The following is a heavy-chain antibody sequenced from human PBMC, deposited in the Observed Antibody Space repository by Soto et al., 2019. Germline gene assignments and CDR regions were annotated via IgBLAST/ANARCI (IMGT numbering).Heavy chain of an antibody. CDR2: ISWNSGSI. CDR1: GFTFDDYA. J-gene: IGHJ4*02. V-gene: IGHV3-9*01. D-gene: IGHD3-22*01. Sequence: GGSLRLSCAASGFTFDDYAMHWVRQAPGKGLEWVSGISWNSGSIGYADSVKGRFTISRDNAKNSLYLQMNSLRAEDSAFYYYAKYISRRDSSGYYYYFDYWGQGTLVTVSS. CDR3: AKYISRRDSSGYYYYFDY.